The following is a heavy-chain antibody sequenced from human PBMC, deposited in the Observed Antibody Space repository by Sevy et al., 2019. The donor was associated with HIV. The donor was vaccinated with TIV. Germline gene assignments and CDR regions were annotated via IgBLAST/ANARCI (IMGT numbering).Heavy chain of an antibody. Sequence: ASVKVSCKASGYTFTSYGISWVRQAPGQGLEWMGWISAYNGNTNYAQKLQGRVTMTTDTSTSTAYMELRSLRSDDTAMYYCARDWRDGYNSWNYYYYYYGMDVWGQGTTVTVSS. V-gene: IGHV1-18*01. D-gene: IGHD5-12*01. J-gene: IGHJ6*02. CDR2: ISAYNGNT. CDR1: GYTFTSYG. CDR3: ARDWRDGYNSWNYYYYYYGMDV.